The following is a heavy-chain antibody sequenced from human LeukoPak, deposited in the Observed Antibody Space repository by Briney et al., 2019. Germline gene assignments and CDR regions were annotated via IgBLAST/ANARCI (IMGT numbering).Heavy chain of an antibody. J-gene: IGHJ6*03. CDR3: ARDEERYYGSGRDYMDV. V-gene: IGHV3-21*01. CDR2: ISGTSHYI. D-gene: IGHD3-10*01. Sequence: NPGGSLRLSCAASRFTFSSYSMNWVRQAPGKGLEWVSSISGTSHYIYYADSVKGRFTISRDNAKNSLYLQMNGLRAEDTAVYYCARDEERYYGSGRDYMDVWGKGTTVTVSS. CDR1: RFTFSSYS.